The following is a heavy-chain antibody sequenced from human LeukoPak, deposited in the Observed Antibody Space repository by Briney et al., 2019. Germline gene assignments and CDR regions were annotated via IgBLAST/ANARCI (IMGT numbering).Heavy chain of an antibody. V-gene: IGHV4-39*01. J-gene: IGHJ4*02. CDR3: ARPAGDFWSGYYPYYFDY. CDR2: IYYSGST. Sequence: PSDTLSLTCTVSGGSISSSSYYWGWISQPPGKGLEWIGSIYYSGSTYYNPSLKSRVTISVDTSKNQSSLKLSSVTAADTAVYYCARPAGDFWSGYYPYYFDYWGQGTLVTVSS. CDR1: GGSISSSSYY. D-gene: IGHD3-3*01.